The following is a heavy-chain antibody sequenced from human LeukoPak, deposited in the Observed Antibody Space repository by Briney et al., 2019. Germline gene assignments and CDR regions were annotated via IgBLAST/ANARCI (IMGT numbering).Heavy chain of an antibody. D-gene: IGHD3-3*01. CDR1: GGSFRGYY. CDR2: INHSGST. J-gene: IGHJ3*02. V-gene: IGHV4-34*01. CDR3: ARGPHRGYYFLRVNAFDI. Sequence: SETQSLTCAVYGGSFRGYYWSWIRQPPGKGLEWIGEINHSGSTNYNPSLKSRVTISVDTSKNQFSLKLSSVTAADTAVYYCARGPHRGYYFLRVNAFDIWGQGTMVTVSS.